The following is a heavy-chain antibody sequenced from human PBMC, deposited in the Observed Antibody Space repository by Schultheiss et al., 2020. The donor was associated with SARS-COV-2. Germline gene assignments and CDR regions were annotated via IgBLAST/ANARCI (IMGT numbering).Heavy chain of an antibody. J-gene: IGHJ6*02. D-gene: IGHD6-19*01. CDR3: ARELAVAAYGMDV. V-gene: IGHV1-3*01. CDR2: INAGNGNT. CDR1: GGTFSSYA. Sequence: ASVKVSCKASGGTFSSYAISWVRQAPGQGLEWMGWINAGNGNTKYSQKFQGRVTITRDTSASTAYMELSSLRSEDTAVYYCARELAVAAYGMDVWGQGTTVTVSS.